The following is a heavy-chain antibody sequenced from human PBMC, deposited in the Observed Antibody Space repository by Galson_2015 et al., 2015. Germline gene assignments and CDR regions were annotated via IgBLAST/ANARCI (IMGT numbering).Heavy chain of an antibody. CDR3: ARGDSAGISQGCDY. CDR1: GYSFSSYS. Sequence: SVQVSCKASGYSFSSYSIHWVRRAPGQGLEWMGLINPSGGNTRNTQKFQGRVTMTRDTSTSTVYMELSSLRSEDTAVYYCARGDSAGISQGCDYWGQGTLVTVSS. D-gene: IGHD2-15*01. CDR2: INPSGGNT. V-gene: IGHV1-46*01. J-gene: IGHJ4*02.